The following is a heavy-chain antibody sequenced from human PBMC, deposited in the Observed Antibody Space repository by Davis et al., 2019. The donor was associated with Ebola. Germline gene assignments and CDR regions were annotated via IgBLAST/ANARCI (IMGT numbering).Heavy chain of an antibody. CDR3: ARAGMGRYSGYFDY. CDR2: ISSSSSTI. CDR1: GFTFSSYS. V-gene: IGHV3-48*02. Sequence: GESLKISCAASGFTFSSYSMNCVRQAPGKGLEWVSYISSSSSTIYYADSVKGRFTISRDNGKNSLYLQMNSLRDEETAVYYCARAGMGRYSGYFDYWGQGTLVTVSS. D-gene: IGHD5-12*01. J-gene: IGHJ4*02.